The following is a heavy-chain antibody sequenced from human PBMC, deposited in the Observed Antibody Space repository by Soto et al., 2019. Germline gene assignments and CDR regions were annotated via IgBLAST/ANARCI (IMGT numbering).Heavy chain of an antibody. V-gene: IGHV4-30-4*01. CDR3: ARAELNSVWFPFDS. CDR2: IYYTGST. Sequence: PSETLSLTCAGSGVSINSGDNFWSWLRQPPGKGLEWMGYIYYTGSTYYNPSLTRRITMSVDMSKNQFSLRLTSVTAADTALYFCARAELNSVWFPFDSWGQGAPVTVSS. CDR1: GVSINSGDNF. J-gene: IGHJ4*02. D-gene: IGHD6-19*01.